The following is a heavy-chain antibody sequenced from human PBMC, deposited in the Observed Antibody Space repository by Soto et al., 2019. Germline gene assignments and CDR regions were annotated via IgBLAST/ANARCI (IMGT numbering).Heavy chain of an antibody. CDR3: ARETDDSSGYYGWRWFDP. V-gene: IGHV1-69*08. J-gene: IGHJ5*02. Sequence: QVQLVQSGAEVKKPGSSVKVSCKASGGTFSSYTIIWVRQAPGQGLEWMGRIIPILGIANYAQKFQGRVTITADKSTSTAYMELSSLRSEDTAVYYCARETDDSSGYYGWRWFDPWGQGTLVTVSS. D-gene: IGHD3-22*01. CDR2: IIPILGIA. CDR1: GGTFSSYT.